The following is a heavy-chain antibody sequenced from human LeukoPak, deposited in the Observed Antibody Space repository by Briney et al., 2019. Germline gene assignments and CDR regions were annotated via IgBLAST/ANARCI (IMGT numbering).Heavy chain of an antibody. Sequence: GSSVKVSCKASGGTFSSYAISWVRQAPGQGLEWMGIINPSGGSTSYAQKFQGRVTMTRDTSTSTVYMELSSLRSEDTAVYYCARGPSEYYFDYWGQGTLVTVSS. CDR1: GGTFSSYA. CDR2: INPSGGST. CDR3: ARGPSEYYFDY. V-gene: IGHV1-46*01. D-gene: IGHD3-3*01. J-gene: IGHJ4*02.